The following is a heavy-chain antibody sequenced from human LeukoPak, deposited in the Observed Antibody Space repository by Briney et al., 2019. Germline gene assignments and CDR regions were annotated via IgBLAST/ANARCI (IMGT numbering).Heavy chain of an antibody. CDR1: GGSFSGYY. J-gene: IGHJ3*02. Sequence: SETLSLTCAVYGGSFSGYYWSWIRQPPGKGLEWIGEINRSGSTNYNPSLKSRVTISVDTSKNQFSLKLSSVTAADTAVYYCARSSSSSWYRAFDIWGQGTMVTVSS. V-gene: IGHV4-34*01. D-gene: IGHD6-13*01. CDR2: INRSGST. CDR3: ARSSSSSWYRAFDI.